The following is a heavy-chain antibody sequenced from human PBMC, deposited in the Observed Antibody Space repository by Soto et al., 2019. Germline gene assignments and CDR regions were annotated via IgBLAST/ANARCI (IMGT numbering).Heavy chain of an antibody. CDR2: IYHSGST. CDR1: SGSISSSNW. D-gene: IGHD2-2*02. Sequence: SETLSLTCAVSSGSISSSNWWSWVRQPPGKGLEWIGEIYHSGSTNYNPSLKSRVTLSVDKSKNQFSLKLRSVTAADTAVYYCASHHRGYCSSTSCYMWGQGTLVTVSS. V-gene: IGHV4-4*02. J-gene: IGHJ4*02. CDR3: ASHHRGYCSSTSCYM.